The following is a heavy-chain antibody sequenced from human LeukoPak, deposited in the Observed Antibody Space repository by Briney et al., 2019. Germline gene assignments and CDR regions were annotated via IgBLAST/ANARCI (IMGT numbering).Heavy chain of an antibody. CDR1: GFTFSNYG. J-gene: IGHJ4*02. D-gene: IGHD3-22*01. CDR2: IRYDGSNK. Sequence: GGSLRLSCAASGFTFSNYGMHWVRQAPGKGLEWVAFIRYDGSNKYYADSVKGRFTISRDNSKNTLYLQMNSLRAEDTAVYYCAKDQHYYDSSGSLFDYWGQGTLVTVSS. V-gene: IGHV3-30*02. CDR3: AKDQHYYDSSGSLFDY.